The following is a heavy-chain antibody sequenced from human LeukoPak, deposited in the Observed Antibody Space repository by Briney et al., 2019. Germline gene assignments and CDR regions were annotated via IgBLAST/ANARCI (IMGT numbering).Heavy chain of an antibody. CDR3: ARVLRFFGAFDI. J-gene: IGHJ3*02. CDR1: GGSISSSSYY. D-gene: IGHD3-3*01. V-gene: IGHV4-39*01. Sequence: SETLSLTCTVSGGSISSSSYYWGWIRQPPGKGLEWIGSIYYSGSTYYNPSPKSRVTISVDTSKNQFSLKLSSVTAADTAVYYCARVLRFFGAFDIWGQGTMVTVSS. CDR2: IYYSGST.